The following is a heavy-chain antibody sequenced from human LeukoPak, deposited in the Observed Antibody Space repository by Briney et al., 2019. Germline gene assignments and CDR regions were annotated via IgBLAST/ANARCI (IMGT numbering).Heavy chain of an antibody. CDR2: IKSDGSGT. J-gene: IGHJ4*02. D-gene: IGHD3-3*01. CDR1: GFAFCGSR. CDR3: ARDWFWRFDY. V-gene: IGHV3-74*01. Sequence: GGSPRLSCAASGFAFCGSRMCWVRHVPGKGLVWVSRIKSDGSGTTSADSGKGRFTISRDNAKNTLYLQMSSLSGEDTAVYYWARDWFWRFDYWGQGTLVSVSS.